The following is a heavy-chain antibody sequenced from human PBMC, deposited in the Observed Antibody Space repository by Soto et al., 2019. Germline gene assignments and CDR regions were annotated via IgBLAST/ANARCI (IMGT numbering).Heavy chain of an antibody. Sequence: GGSLRLSCAVSGFTFSSGTMNWVRQAPGKGLEWVSSISPSTSHIYYADSVKGRFTISRDNAKNSLFLQMNSLRAEDTAVYYCSGCSGGACHQNYGMDVWGQGTTVTVSS. D-gene: IGHD2-15*01. V-gene: IGHV3-21*01. CDR3: SGCSGGACHQNYGMDV. CDR2: ISPSTSHI. CDR1: GFTFSSGT. J-gene: IGHJ6*02.